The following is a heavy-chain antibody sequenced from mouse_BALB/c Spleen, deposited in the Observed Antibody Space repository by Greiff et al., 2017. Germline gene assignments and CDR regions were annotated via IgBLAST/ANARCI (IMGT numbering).Heavy chain of an antibody. CDR1: GFSLTSYG. D-gene: IGHD1-1*01. Sequence: VQLQESGPGLVAPSQSLSITCTVSGFSLTSYGVHWVRQPPGKGLEWLGVIWAGGSTNYNSALMSRLSISKDNSKSQVFLKMNSLQTDDTAMYYCARGGGSSYYAMDYWGQGTSVTVSS. CDR2: IWAGGST. J-gene: IGHJ4*01. CDR3: ARGGGSSYYAMDY. V-gene: IGHV2-9*02.